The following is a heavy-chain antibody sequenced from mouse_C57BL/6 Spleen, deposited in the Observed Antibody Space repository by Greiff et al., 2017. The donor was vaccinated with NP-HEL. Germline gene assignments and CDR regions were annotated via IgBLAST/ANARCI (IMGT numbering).Heavy chain of an antibody. V-gene: IGHV1-50*01. CDR1: GYTFTSYW. CDR2: IDPSDSYT. CDR3: ARWRYYFDY. J-gene: IGHJ2*01. Sequence: QVQLQQPGAELVKPGASVKLSCKASGYTFTSYWMQWVKQRPGQGLEWIGEIDPSDSYTNYNQKFKGKATLTVDTSSSTAYMQLSSLTSEDSAVYCCARWRYYFDYWGKGTTLTVSS.